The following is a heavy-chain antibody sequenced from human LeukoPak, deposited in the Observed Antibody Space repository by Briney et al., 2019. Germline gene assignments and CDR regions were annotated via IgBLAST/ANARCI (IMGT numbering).Heavy chain of an antibody. Sequence: PGRSLRLSCSASGFAFGDYAVTSVRQAPGKGLQWVGLVKTRSYGETTEYAASVKGRFTISRDDSKSIAYLQMDSLKTEDTARYFCAKGSLAGYCTSTTCHTTFYIDFWGQGTVVAVSS. CDR2: VKTRSYGETT. J-gene: IGHJ4*02. D-gene: IGHD2-8*01. CDR1: GFAFGDYA. CDR3: AKGSLAGYCTSTTCHTTFYIDF. V-gene: IGHV3-49*04.